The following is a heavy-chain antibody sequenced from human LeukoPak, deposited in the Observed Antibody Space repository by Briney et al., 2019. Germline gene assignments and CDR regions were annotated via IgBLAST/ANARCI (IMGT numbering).Heavy chain of an antibody. V-gene: IGHV4-30-4*08. Sequence: SQTLSLTCTVSGVSISSDDYYWNWIRQPPGRGLEWIGYIYYSGSTYYNPSLKSRVTISADTSKKLFSLKLSSVTAADTAVYYCARGQINKIGVVTEFDPYDIWGQGTMVTVSS. D-gene: IGHD3-22*01. CDR2: IYYSGST. CDR1: GVSISSDDYY. J-gene: IGHJ3*02. CDR3: ARGQINKIGVVTEFDPYDI.